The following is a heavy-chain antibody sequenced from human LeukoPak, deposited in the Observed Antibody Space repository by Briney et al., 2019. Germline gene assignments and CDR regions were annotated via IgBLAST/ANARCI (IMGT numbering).Heavy chain of an antibody. J-gene: IGHJ4*02. CDR1: GFTFSSYS. Sequence: PGGSLRLSCAASGFTFSSYSMNWVRQAPGKGLEWVSYISSGSSTIYYADSVKGRFTISRDNAKNSLFLQMNSLRAEDTAVYYCAKIPYSSASDYWGQGTLVTVSS. CDR2: ISSGSSTI. D-gene: IGHD6-19*01. CDR3: AKIPYSSASDY. V-gene: IGHV3-48*01.